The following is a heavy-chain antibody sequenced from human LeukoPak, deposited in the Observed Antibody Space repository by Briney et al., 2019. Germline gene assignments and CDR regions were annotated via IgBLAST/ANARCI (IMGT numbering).Heavy chain of an antibody. Sequence: PGRSLRLSCAASGFTFSSYAMHWVRQAPGKGLEWVAVISYDGSNKYYADSVKGRFTISRDNSKNTLYLQMNSLRAEDTAVYYCAKLGVGATAFDYWGQGTLVTVSS. V-gene: IGHV3-30*18. D-gene: IGHD1-26*01. CDR3: AKLGVGATAFDY. J-gene: IGHJ4*02. CDR1: GFTFSSYA. CDR2: ISYDGSNK.